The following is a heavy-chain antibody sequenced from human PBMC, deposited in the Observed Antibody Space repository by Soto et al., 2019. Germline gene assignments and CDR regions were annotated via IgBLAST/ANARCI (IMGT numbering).Heavy chain of an antibody. Sequence: ASETLSLTCTVSGGSISSSSYYWGWIRQPPGKGLEWIGSIYYSGTTYYNPSLKSRVTISVDTSKNKFSLKLTSVTAADTAVYYCARHGYIYGSYWGQGTLVTVSS. D-gene: IGHD5-18*01. J-gene: IGHJ4*02. CDR3: ARHGYIYGSY. CDR1: GGSISSSSYY. CDR2: IYYSGTT. V-gene: IGHV4-39*01.